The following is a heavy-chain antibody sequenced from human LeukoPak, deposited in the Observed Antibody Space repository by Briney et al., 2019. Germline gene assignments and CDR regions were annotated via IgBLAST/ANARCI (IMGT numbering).Heavy chain of an antibody. D-gene: IGHD6-19*01. Sequence: GGSLRLSCAASGFTFSDYYMTWIRQAPGKGLEWISYISRSSSYTYYADSVKGRFTISRDNAKNSLYLRMNSLRVEDTAVYYCARTFGIAVAGPGDYWGQGTLVTVSS. CDR2: ISRSSSYT. J-gene: IGHJ4*02. CDR3: ARTFGIAVAGPGDY. V-gene: IGHV3-11*06. CDR1: GFTFSDYY.